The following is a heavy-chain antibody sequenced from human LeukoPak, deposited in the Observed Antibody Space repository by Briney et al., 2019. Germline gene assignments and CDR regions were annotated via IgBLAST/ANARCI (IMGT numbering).Heavy chain of an antibody. CDR3: AKDYCSSTSCYWVGY. J-gene: IGHJ4*02. CDR1: GFTFSSYA. Sequence: GGSLRLSCAASGFTFSSYAMHWVRQAPGKGLEWVAFIRYDGSNKYYADSVKGRFTISRDNSKNTLYLQMNSLRAEDTAVYYCAKDYCSSTSCYWVGYWGQGTLVTVSS. D-gene: IGHD2-2*01. V-gene: IGHV3-30*02. CDR2: IRYDGSNK.